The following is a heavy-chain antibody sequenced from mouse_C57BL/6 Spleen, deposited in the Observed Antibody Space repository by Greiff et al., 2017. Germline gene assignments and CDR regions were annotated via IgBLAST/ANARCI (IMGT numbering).Heavy chain of an antibody. D-gene: IGHD4-1*01. CDR2: IDPSDSET. CDR1: GYTFTSYW. J-gene: IGHJ3*01. CDR3: ARGTGTGAWFAY. V-gene: IGHV1-52*01. Sequence: QLKQSGAELVRPGSSVKLSCKASGYTFTSYWMHWVKQRPIQGLEWIGNIDPSDSETHYNQKFKDKATLTVDKSSSTAYMQLSSLTSEDSAVYYCARGTGTGAWFAYWGQGTLVTVSA.